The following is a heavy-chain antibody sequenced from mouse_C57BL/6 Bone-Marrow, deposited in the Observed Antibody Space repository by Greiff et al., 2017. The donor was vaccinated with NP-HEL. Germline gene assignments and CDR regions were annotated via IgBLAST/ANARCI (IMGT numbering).Heavy chain of an antibody. Sequence: EVHLVESGGGLVKPGGSLKLSCAASGFTFSSYAMSWVRQTPEKRLEWVATISDGGSYTYYPDNVKGRFTISRDNAKNNLYLQMSHLKSEDTAMYYCARDRDYYGRGFAYWGQGTLVTVSA. J-gene: IGHJ3*01. V-gene: IGHV5-4*01. D-gene: IGHD1-1*01. CDR2: ISDGGSYT. CDR3: ARDRDYYGRGFAY. CDR1: GFTFSSYA.